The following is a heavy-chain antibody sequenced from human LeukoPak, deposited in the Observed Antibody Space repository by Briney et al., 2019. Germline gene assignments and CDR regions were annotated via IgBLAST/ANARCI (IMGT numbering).Heavy chain of an antibody. Sequence: GGSLRLSCAASGFTFSSYGMSWVRQAPGKGLEWVSGITGTGGSTDYADSVKGRFIISRDNAKNTLYLQMNSLRAEDTAVYYCARRSAAKDAFDIWGQGTMVTVSS. CDR2: ITGTGGST. J-gene: IGHJ3*02. CDR1: GFTFSSYG. D-gene: IGHD6-25*01. CDR3: ARRSAAKDAFDI. V-gene: IGHV3-23*01.